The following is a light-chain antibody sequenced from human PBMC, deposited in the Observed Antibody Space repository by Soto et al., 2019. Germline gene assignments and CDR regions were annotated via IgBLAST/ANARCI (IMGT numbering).Light chain of an antibody. CDR1: SGHRTYA. CDR3: QNSATGIRV. J-gene: IGLJ1*01. V-gene: IGLV4-69*01. Sequence: QSVLTQSPSASASLGASVKLTCTLTSGHRTYAIAWLQQQPEKGPRYLMKVNSDGSHIQGDGIPDRFSGSSSGAERYLPISRLQSEDEADYYCQNSATGIRVFGTGTKLTVL. CDR2: VNSDGSH.